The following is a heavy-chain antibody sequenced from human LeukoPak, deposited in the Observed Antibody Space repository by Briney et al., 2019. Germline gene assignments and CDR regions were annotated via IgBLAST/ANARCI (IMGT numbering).Heavy chain of an antibody. J-gene: IGHJ5*02. Sequence: GGSLRLSCAASGFTFSSYEMNWVRQAPGKGLEWVSYISSSGSTIYYADSVKGRFTISRDNAKNSLYLQMNSLRVEDTAVYYCARSAGTWFDPWGQGTLVTVSS. D-gene: IGHD1-1*01. CDR1: GFTFSSYE. V-gene: IGHV3-48*03. CDR3: ARSAGTWFDP. CDR2: ISSSGSTI.